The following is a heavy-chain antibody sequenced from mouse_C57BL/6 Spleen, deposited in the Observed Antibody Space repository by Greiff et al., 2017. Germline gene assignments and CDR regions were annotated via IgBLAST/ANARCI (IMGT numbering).Heavy chain of an antibody. CDR1: GFTFSNYW. CDR3: TYGAWFAY. Sequence: EVKLVESGGGLVQPGGSMKLSCVASGFTFSNYWMNWVRQSPEKGLEWVAQIRLKSDNYATNYAESVKGRFTISRDDSKSSVYLQMNNLRAEDTGIYYCTYGAWFAYWGQGTLVTVSA. CDR2: IRLKSDNYAT. D-gene: IGHD1-1*01. V-gene: IGHV6-3*01. J-gene: IGHJ3*01.